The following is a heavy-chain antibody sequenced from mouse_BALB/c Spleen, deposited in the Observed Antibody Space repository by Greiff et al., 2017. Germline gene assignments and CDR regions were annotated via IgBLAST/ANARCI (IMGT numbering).Heavy chain of an antibody. J-gene: IGHJ1*01. CDR2: INPYNDGT. Sequence: EVQLQQSGPELVKPGASVKMSCKASGYTFTSYVMHWVKQKPGQGLEWIGYINPYNDGTKYNEKFKGKATLTSDKSSSTAYMELSSLTSEDSAVYYCARGGSGYDGYRYWYFDVWGAGTTVTVSS. V-gene: IGHV1-14*01. CDR1: GYTFTSYV. D-gene: IGHD2-3*01. CDR3: ARGGSGYDGYRYWYFDV.